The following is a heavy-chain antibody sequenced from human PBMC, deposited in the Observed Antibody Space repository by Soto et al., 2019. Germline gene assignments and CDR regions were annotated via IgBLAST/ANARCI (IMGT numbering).Heavy chain of an antibody. V-gene: IGHV3-48*01. CDR2: ISSSSSTI. Sequence: GGSLRLSCAASGFTFSSYSMNWVRQAPGKGLEWVSYISSSSSTIYYADSVKGRFTISRDNAKNSLYLQMNSLRAEDTAVYYCARDGDGDPPPGYYYYMDVWGKGTTVTVSS. CDR1: GFTFSSYS. CDR3: ARDGDGDPPPGYYYYMDV. D-gene: IGHD4-17*01. J-gene: IGHJ6*03.